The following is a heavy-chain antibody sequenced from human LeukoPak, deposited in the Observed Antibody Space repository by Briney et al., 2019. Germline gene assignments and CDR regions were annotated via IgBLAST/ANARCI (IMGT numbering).Heavy chain of an antibody. V-gene: IGHV3-21*04. CDR3: AKVYDSSGYYYGD. Sequence: PGGSLRLSCAASGFTFTSYSMNWVRQAPGKGLEWVSSIISTSTYIYYADSVKGRFTISRDNSKNTLYLQMNSLRAEDTAVYYCAKVYDSSGYYYGDWGQGTLVTVSS. J-gene: IGHJ4*02. D-gene: IGHD3-22*01. CDR1: GFTFTSYS. CDR2: IISTSTYI.